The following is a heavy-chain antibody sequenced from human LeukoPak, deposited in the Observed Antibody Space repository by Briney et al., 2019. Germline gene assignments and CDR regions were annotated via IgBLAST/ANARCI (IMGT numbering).Heavy chain of an antibody. V-gene: IGHV3-33*01. J-gene: IGHJ4*02. CDR3: ERDSGDGSGSYFDY. Sequence: GGSLRLSCAASGFTFSSYGMHWVRQAPGKGLEWVAITCSDGKKIDYVDSVKGRFTISRDNSKNTLYLQMSSLRPEDTAVYYCERDSGDGSGSYFDYWGQGTLVTV. D-gene: IGHD3-10*01. CDR2: TCSDGKKI. CDR1: GFTFSSYG.